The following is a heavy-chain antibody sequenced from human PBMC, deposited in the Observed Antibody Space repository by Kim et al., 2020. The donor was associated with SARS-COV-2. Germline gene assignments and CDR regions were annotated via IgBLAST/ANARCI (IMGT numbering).Heavy chain of an antibody. V-gene: IGHV5-51*01. CDR1: GYSFTSYW. CDR3: ARHTAHSSGYLDHFDY. Sequence: GESLKISCKGSGYSFTSYWIGWVRQMPGKGLEWMGIIYPGDSDTRYSPSFQGQVTISADKSISTAYLQWSSLKASDTAMYYCARHTAHSSGYLDHFDYWGQGTLVTVSS. J-gene: IGHJ4*02. D-gene: IGHD3-22*01. CDR2: IYPGDSDT.